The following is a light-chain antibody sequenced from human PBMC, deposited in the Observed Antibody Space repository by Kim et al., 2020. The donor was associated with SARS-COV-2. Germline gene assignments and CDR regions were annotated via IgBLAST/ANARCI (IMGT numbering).Light chain of an antibody. CDR1: QNITKY. V-gene: IGKV1-39*01. Sequence: DIQMTQSPSYLSASVGDRITISCRASQNITKYLNWYQQKPGKDPKLLIYAASSLQSGVPSRFSGVGSATDFSLTITSLQPEDFATYYCQQSYNGPLTFGGGTKVDIK. CDR2: AAS. CDR3: QQSYNGPLT. J-gene: IGKJ4*01.